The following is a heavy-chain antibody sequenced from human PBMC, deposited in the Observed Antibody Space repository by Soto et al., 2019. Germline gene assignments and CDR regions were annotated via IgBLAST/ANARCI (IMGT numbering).Heavy chain of an antibody. CDR3: ARDCYGCSGVVFDY. CDR2: ISAYNGNT. CDR1: GYTFTSYG. J-gene: IGHJ4*02. D-gene: IGHD2-15*01. V-gene: IGHV1-18*01. Sequence: GASVTVSCKASGYTFTSYGISWVRQAPGQGLEWMGWISAYNGNTNYAQKLQGRVTMTTDTSTSTAYMELRSLRSDDTAVYYCARDCYGCSGVVFDYWGQGTQVTVSS.